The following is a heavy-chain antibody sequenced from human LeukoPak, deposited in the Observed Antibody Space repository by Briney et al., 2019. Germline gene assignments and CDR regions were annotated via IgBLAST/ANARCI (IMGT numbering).Heavy chain of an antibody. J-gene: IGHJ4*02. CDR2: INHSGST. V-gene: IGHV4-34*01. CDR1: GGSFSGYY. Sequence: SETLSLTCAVYGGSFSGYYWSWIRQPPGKGLEWIGEINHSGSTNYNPSLKSRVTISVDTSKNQFSLKLSSVTAADTAVYYYARVYCGGDCYSGGPKYYFDYWGQGTLVTVSS. D-gene: IGHD2-21*02. CDR3: ARVYCGGDCYSGGPKYYFDY.